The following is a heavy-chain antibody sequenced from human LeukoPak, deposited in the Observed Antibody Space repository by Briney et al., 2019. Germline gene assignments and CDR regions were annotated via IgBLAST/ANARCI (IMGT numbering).Heavy chain of an antibody. Sequence: GGSLRLSCAASGFTFSSYAMSWVRQAPGKGLEWVSLISASGDRTYYAGSVKGRFTISRDTSRNTLTPQMNSLRAEDTAVYYCAKGIYDYALDYWGQGTLVTVSS. CDR1: GFTFSSYA. CDR2: ISASGDRT. J-gene: IGHJ4*02. V-gene: IGHV3-23*01. CDR3: AKGIYDYALDY. D-gene: IGHD4/OR15-4a*01.